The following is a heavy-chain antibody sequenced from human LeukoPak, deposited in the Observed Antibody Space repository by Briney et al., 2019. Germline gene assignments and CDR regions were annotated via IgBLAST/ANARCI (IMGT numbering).Heavy chain of an antibody. CDR1: GGSFSGYY. CDR3: ARGQLPRSGWLRVPNWFDP. Sequence: SETLSLTCAVYGGSFSGYYWSWIRQPPGKGLEWIGEINHSGSTNYNPSLKSRVTISVDTSKNQSSLKPSSVTAADTAVYYCARGQLPRSGWLRVPNWFDPWGQGTLVTVSS. CDR2: INHSGST. V-gene: IGHV4-34*01. J-gene: IGHJ5*02. D-gene: IGHD6-19*01.